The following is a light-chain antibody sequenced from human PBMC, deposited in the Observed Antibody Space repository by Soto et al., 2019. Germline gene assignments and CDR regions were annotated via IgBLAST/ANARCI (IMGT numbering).Light chain of an antibody. V-gene: IGKV1-12*01. Sequence: QMTQSPSSLSASVGDRVTITCRASPVISSWLFWYQQKPGNAPKLLIYTASTLQSGVLSRFSGSESGTEFTLTISGLQPEEFAQYYCQQASTFPFTFGGGTEVRIK. CDR1: PVISSW. CDR2: TAS. CDR3: QQASTFPFT. J-gene: IGKJ4*01.